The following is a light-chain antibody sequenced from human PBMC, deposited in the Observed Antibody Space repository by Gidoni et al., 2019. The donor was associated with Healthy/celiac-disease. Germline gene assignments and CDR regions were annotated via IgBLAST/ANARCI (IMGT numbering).Light chain of an antibody. CDR1: QSLLYNSNGKNY. J-gene: IGKJ2*03. V-gene: IGKV4-1*01. Sequence: DLVVTQSPESLAVSLGERATINCKSSQSLLYNSNGKNYLAWYQQKPGQPPKLLIYWASTRESGVPDRFRGSGSGTDVSLTITALQAEDAAIYYCQQHFGSPLYSFGQGTKLEIK. CDR2: WAS. CDR3: QQHFGSPLYS.